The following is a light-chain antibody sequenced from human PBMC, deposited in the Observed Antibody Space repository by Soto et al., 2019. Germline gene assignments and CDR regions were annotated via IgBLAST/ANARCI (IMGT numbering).Light chain of an antibody. V-gene: IGKV1-39*01. Sequence: DIQMTQSPSSLSASVGDRVTITCRASQYIGIYLNWYQKKTGKAPKVLIHAAYSVQSRVPSTFSASGSGTDFALTISSLQPQDFATYYCHQTYANPCRFGQGNKWE. CDR3: HQTYANPCR. J-gene: IGKJ1*01. CDR2: AAY. CDR1: QYIGIY.